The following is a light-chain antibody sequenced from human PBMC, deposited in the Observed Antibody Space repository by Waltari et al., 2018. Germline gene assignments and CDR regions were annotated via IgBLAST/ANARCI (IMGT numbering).Light chain of an antibody. J-gene: IGLJ1*01. Sequence: SYELTQPPSVSVSPGQTASIPCSGDKLGDKSACWYQQKPGQSPVLVIYQDSKRPSGIPERFSGSNSGNTATLTISGTQAMDEADYYCQAWDSSSYVFGTGTKVTVL. CDR1: KLGDKS. CDR2: QDS. V-gene: IGLV3-1*01. CDR3: QAWDSSSYV.